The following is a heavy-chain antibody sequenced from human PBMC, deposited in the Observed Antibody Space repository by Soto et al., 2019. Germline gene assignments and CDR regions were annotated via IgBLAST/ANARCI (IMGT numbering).Heavy chain of an antibody. CDR3: ARARNYFDY. CDR2: ITINGNT. CDR1: GAYISDFS. J-gene: IGHJ4*02. Sequence: SGTLSLTCRVSGAYISDFSWSWIRQPAGKGLEWIGRITINGNTQKNPSFKSRVTMSIXXXXXXFXLXLXXXTAADTAVYYCARARNYFDYWGQGTLVPSPQ. V-gene: IGHV4-4*07.